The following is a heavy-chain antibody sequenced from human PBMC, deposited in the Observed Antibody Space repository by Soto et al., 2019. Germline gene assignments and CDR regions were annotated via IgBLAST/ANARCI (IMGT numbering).Heavy chain of an antibody. CDR3: VKDRGARDAFDM. Sequence: QVRLVESGGGVVQPGTSLRLSCAASGFSFSSYAMHWVRQAPGKGLEWVAVVSHDGTNKFYGDSVKGRFSVSRENSKNLVYLEVKKVRAEDTTMYYCVKDRGARDAFDMWGQGTMVIVSS. CDR1: GFSFSSYA. J-gene: IGHJ3*02. CDR2: VSHDGTNK. D-gene: IGHD3-10*01. V-gene: IGHV3-30-3*01.